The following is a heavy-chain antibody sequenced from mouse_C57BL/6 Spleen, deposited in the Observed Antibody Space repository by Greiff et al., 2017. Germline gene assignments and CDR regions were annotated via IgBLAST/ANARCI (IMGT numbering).Heavy chain of an antibody. CDR3: TTIGGSSLYYAMDY. J-gene: IGHJ4*01. V-gene: IGHV14-4*01. CDR2: IDPENGDT. D-gene: IGHD1-1*01. CDR1: GFNIKDDY. Sequence: VQLQQSGAELVRPGASVKLSCTASGFNIKDDYMHWVKQRPEQGLEWIGWIDPENGDTEYASKFQGKATITADTSSNTAYLQLSSLTSEDTAVYYCTTIGGSSLYYAMDYWGQGTSVTVSS.